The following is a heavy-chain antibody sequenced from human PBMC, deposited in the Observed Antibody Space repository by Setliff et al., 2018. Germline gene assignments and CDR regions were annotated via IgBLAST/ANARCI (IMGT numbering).Heavy chain of an antibody. Sequence: GASVKVSCKASGYTFTNYHMHWVRQAPGQGLEWMGWINPKTGDTLYAPKFQGRVTMTRDRSSNTAYMDLSRLTSDDTAVYYCARVAYGLEYFEYWGQGTLVTVSS. CDR3: ARVAYGLEYFEY. D-gene: IGHD4-17*01. J-gene: IGHJ1*01. V-gene: IGHV1-2*02. CDR2: INPKTGDT. CDR1: GYTFTNYH.